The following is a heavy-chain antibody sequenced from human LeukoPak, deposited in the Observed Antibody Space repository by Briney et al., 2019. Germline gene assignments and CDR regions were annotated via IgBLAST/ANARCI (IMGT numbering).Heavy chain of an antibody. Sequence: PGGSLRLSCGASGFTFSNYWLSWVRQSPGKGLEWVANIKQDGGEKYYVNSVKGRFTISRDNAKNSLYLQMNSLRAEDTALYYCARDGGHSTDFDYWGHGTLVTVSS. J-gene: IGHJ4*01. CDR2: IKQDGGEK. CDR1: GFTFSNYW. CDR3: ARDGGHSTDFDY. V-gene: IGHV3-7*01. D-gene: IGHD2/OR15-2a*01.